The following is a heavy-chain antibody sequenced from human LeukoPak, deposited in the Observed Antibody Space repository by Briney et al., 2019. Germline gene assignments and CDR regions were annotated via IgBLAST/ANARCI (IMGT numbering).Heavy chain of an antibody. CDR3: ARHRSGSYD. V-gene: IGHV4-39*01. CDR2: IYYSGST. Sequence: SETLSLTCTVSGGSISTNNYYWAWIRQPPGKGLEWIVSIYYSGSTYYSPSLKSRFTISVDTSKNQFSLKLSSVTAADTAVYYCARHRSGSYDWGQGTLVTVSS. J-gene: IGHJ4*02. D-gene: IGHD1-26*01. CDR1: GGSISTNNYY.